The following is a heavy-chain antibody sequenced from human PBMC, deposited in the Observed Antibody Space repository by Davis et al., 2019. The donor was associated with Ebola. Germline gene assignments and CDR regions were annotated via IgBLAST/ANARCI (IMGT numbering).Heavy chain of an antibody. Sequence: GESLKISCAASGFTFSNAWMSWVRQAPGKGLEWVGRIKSKTDGGTTDYAAPVKGRFTISRDDSKNTLYLQMNSLKTEDTAVYYCTTDQRGRTGYWGQGTLVTVSS. J-gene: IGHJ4*02. D-gene: IGHD1-14*01. CDR2: IKSKTDGGTT. CDR3: TTDQRGRTGY. V-gene: IGHV3-15*01. CDR1: GFTFSNAW.